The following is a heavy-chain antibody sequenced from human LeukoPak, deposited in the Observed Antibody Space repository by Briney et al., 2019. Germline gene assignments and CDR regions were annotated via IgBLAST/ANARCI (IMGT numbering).Heavy chain of an antibody. CDR2: IVVGSGNT. CDR3: AAEAAYYYDSRDAFDV. Sequence: SVKVSCKASGFTFTSSAVQWVRQARGQRLEGIGWIVVGSGNTNYTQKFQERVTITSDMSTSLVYMELSRLRSEDTAVYYSAAEAAYYYDSRDAFDVWGQGTMVTVSS. D-gene: IGHD3-22*01. CDR1: GFTFTSSA. V-gene: IGHV1-58*01. J-gene: IGHJ3*01.